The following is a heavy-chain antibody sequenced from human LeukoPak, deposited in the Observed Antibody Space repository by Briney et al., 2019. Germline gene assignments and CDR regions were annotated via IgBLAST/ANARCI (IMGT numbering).Heavy chain of an antibody. J-gene: IGHJ4*02. D-gene: IGHD3-9*01. CDR1: GYTFTSYY. CDR3: ARLAEYYDILTGYSYFDY. V-gene: IGHV1-46*03. CDR2: INPSGGST. Sequence: GASVKVSCKASGYTFTSYYMHWVRQAPGQGLEWMGIINPSGGSTSYAQKFKGRVTMTKDTSPSTVYMELSSLRSEDTAVYYCARLAEYYDILTGYSYFDYWGQGTLVTVSS.